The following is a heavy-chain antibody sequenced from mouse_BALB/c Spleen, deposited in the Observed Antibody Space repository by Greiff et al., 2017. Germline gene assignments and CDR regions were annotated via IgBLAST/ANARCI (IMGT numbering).Heavy chain of an antibody. CDR2: ISSGSSTI. V-gene: IGHV5-17*02. J-gene: IGHJ4*01. CDR1: GFTFSSFG. Sequence: EVKVVESGGGLVQPGGSRKLSCAASGFTFSSFGMHWVRQAPEKGLEWVAYISSGSSTIYYADTVKGRFTISRDNPKNTLFLQMTSLRSEDTAMYYCARYDYDTYYAMDYWGQGTSVTVSS. D-gene: IGHD2-4*01. CDR3: ARYDYDTYYAMDY.